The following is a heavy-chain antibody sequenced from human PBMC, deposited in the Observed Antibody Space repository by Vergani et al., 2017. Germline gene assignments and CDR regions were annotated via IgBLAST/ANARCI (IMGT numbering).Heavy chain of an antibody. CDR1: GFTFISYA. Sequence: EVQLLESGGGLVQPGGSLGLSCAASGFTFISYAMSWVRQAPGKGLEWVSAISGSGGSTYYADSVKGRFTISRDNAKNSLYLQMNSLRAEDTAVYYCASRGTAKGHDYWGQGTLVTVSS. CDR3: ASRGTAKGHDY. J-gene: IGHJ4*02. V-gene: IGHV3-23*01. CDR2: ISGSGGST. D-gene: IGHD5-18*01.